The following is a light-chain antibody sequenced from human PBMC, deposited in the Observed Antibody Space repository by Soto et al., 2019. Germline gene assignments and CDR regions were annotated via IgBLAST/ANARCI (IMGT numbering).Light chain of an antibody. CDR1: QSISNW. J-gene: IGKJ1*01. V-gene: IGKV1-5*01. CDR3: QQYNNYSWT. CDR2: DVS. Sequence: DIHMTPSPSTLPASVGDRVTITCRASQSISNWLAWYQHKPGKAPKLLIYDVSSLESGVPSRFSGSGSGTEFTLTITSLQPDDFATYYCQQYNNYSWTFGQGTKVDNK.